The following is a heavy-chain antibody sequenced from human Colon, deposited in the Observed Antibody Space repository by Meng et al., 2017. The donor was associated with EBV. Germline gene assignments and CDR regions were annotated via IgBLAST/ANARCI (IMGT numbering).Heavy chain of an antibody. D-gene: IGHD6-19*01. V-gene: IGHV4-31*03. J-gene: IGHJ4*02. CDR2: IYYSGST. Sequence: QVRLQESGPGLVKPPQTLSLTCTVSGGSVSSGGYYWTWIRQHPGKGLEWFGHIYYSGSTFYNPSLKRRVIISIDTSKNQFSLNLRSVTAADTAVYYCARVSSGWDYFDYWGQGTLVTVSS. CDR3: ARVSSGWDYFDY. CDR1: GGSVSSGGYY.